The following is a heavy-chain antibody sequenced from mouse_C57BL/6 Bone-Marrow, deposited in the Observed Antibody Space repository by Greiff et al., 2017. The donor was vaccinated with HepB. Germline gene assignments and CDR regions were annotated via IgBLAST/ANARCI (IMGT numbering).Heavy chain of an antibody. CDR3: ARADGPGGFAY. Sequence: QVQLQQSGAELVRPGSSVKLSCKASGYTFTSYWMHWVKQRPIQGLEWIGNIDPSDSETHYNQKFKDKATLTVDKSSSTAYMQLSSLTSEDSAVYYSARADGPGGFAYWGEGSLVTVSA. D-gene: IGHD2-3*01. J-gene: IGHJ3*01. CDR2: IDPSDSET. V-gene: IGHV1-52*01. CDR1: GYTFTSYW.